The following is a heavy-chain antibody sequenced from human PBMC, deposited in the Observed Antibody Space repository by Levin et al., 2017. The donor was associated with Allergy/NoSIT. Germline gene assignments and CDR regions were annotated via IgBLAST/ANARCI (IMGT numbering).Heavy chain of an antibody. V-gene: IGHV3-72*01. CDR3: ARVLDYYDSSGYSVDAFDI. D-gene: IGHD3-22*01. J-gene: IGHJ3*02. CDR2: IRKKPNSYST. Sequence: PGGSLRLSCAASGFTFSDHFMEWVRQAPGQGLEWVGPIRKKPNSYSTPYAASVKGSFIFSRDDSKTSVYLQMNSLKTEDTAVYYVARVLDYYDSSGYSVDAFDIWGQGTMVTVSS. CDR1: GFTFSDHF.